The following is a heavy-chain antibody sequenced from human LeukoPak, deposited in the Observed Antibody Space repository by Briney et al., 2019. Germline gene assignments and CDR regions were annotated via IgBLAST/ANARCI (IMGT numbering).Heavy chain of an antibody. V-gene: IGHV3-15*01. CDR3: AKDGKYYGSGSYMTCMDV. Sequence: PGGSLRLSCAASGFTFSSAWMNWVRQAPGKGLEWVGRIRTTGEGGTTDYAPPMKGRFTISRDTSKNTLYLQMNSLRAEDTAVYYCAKDGKYYGSGSYMTCMDVWGQGTTVTVSS. D-gene: IGHD3-10*01. CDR1: GFTFSSAW. CDR2: IRTTGEGGTT. J-gene: IGHJ6*02.